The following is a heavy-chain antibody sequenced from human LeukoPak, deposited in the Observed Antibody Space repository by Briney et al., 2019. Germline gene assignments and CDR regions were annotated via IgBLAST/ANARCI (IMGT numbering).Heavy chain of an antibody. CDR1: GFTFSSYS. CDR2: ISYDGSNK. Sequence: GGSLRLSCAASGFTFSSYSMNWVRQAPGKGLEWVALISYDGSNKYYADSVKGRFTIYRDNSKNTLYLQMNSLRAEDTAVYYCARAVVVVAAPENWGQGTLVTVSS. J-gene: IGHJ4*02. D-gene: IGHD2-15*01. V-gene: IGHV3-30*03. CDR3: ARAVVVVAAPEN.